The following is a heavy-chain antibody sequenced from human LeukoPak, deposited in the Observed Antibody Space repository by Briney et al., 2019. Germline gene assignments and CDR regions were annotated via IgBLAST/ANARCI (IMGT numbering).Heavy chain of an antibody. Sequence: PGGSLRLSCAASGFTVSSNYMSWVRQAPGKGLEWVSVIYSGGSTYYADSVKGRFTISRDNSKNTLYLQMNSLRAEDTAVYYCALDSVPYYFDYWGQGTLVTVSS. D-gene: IGHD3/OR15-3a*01. CDR1: GFTVSSNY. J-gene: IGHJ4*02. CDR2: IYSGGST. V-gene: IGHV3-53*01. CDR3: ALDSVPYYFDY.